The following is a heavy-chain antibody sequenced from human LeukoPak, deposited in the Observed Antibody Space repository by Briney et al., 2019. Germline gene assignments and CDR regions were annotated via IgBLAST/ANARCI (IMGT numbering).Heavy chain of an antibody. Sequence: GESPKISCKASGYIFTSYWVGWVRQMPGKGLEWLGIIYPGDSDTRYSPSFQGQVTISADKSITTAYLQWSSLKASDTAMYYCARSRDYDFDSWGQGTLVTVSS. CDR3: ARSRDYDFDS. V-gene: IGHV5-51*01. D-gene: IGHD4-17*01. CDR1: GYIFTSYW. J-gene: IGHJ4*02. CDR2: IYPGDSDT.